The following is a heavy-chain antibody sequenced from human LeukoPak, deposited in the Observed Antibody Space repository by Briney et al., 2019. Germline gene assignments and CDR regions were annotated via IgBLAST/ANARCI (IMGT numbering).Heavy chain of an antibody. J-gene: IGHJ4*02. CDR3: VRGVPVTPGIDY. V-gene: IGHV3-74*01. D-gene: IGHD2-2*01. CDR1: GFTFTNYC. Sequence: GGSLRLSCAASGFTFTNYCMHWVRQPPGKGLVWVSQICTDETTIRYAASVKGRFTISRDNAKNTLYLQMSSLRVEDTAVYYCVRGVPVTPGIDYWGQGTLVTVSS. CDR2: ICTDETTI.